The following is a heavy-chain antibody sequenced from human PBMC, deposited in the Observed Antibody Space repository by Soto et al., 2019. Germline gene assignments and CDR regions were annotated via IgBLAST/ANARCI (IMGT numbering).Heavy chain of an antibody. D-gene: IGHD1-1*01. J-gene: IGHJ5*02. Sequence: PSQTLSLTCAISGDSVSSNTASWNWIRQSPSRGLEWLGRTYFRSKWYNDYAVSVKSRIIINPDTSNNQFSLQLNSVTPEDKAVYFCAKGDNLRPKTGHAFDPWGQGIMVTVSS. CDR3: AKGDNLRPKTGHAFDP. CDR1: GDSVSSNTAS. V-gene: IGHV6-1*01. CDR2: TYFRSKWYN.